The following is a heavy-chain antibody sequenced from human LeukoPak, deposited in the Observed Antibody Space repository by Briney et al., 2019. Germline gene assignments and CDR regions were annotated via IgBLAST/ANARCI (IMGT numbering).Heavy chain of an antibody. Sequence: GGSLRLSCAASGFTFSSYWMSWVRQAPGKGLEWVANIKQDGSEKYYVDSVKGRFTISRDNAKNSLYPQMNSLRAEDTAVYYCARAYYDILTGYLTYNWFDPWGQGTLVTVSS. CDR1: GFTFSSYW. CDR3: ARAYYDILTGYLTYNWFDP. CDR2: IKQDGSEK. J-gene: IGHJ5*02. D-gene: IGHD3-9*01. V-gene: IGHV3-7*04.